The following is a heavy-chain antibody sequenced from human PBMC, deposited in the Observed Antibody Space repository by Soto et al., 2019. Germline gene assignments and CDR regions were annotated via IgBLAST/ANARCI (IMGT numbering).Heavy chain of an antibody. D-gene: IGHD2-15*01. Sequence: GGSLRLSCAASGFTFSSYAMSWVRQAPGKGLEWVSAISGSGGSTYYADSVKGRFTISRDNSKNTLYLQMNSLRAEDTAVYYCAKDLRSGIVVVVAGGSRVADYWGQGTLVTVSS. CDR1: GFTFSSYA. CDR3: AKDLRSGIVVVVAGGSRVADY. J-gene: IGHJ4*02. CDR2: ISGSGGST. V-gene: IGHV3-23*01.